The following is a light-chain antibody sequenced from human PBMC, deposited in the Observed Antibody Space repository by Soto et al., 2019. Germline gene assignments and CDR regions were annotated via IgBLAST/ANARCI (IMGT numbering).Light chain of an antibody. J-gene: IGKJ1*01. V-gene: IGKV1-39*01. Sequence: DIQMTQSPSSLSASVGDRVTITCRASQSVSSYLNWYQQKPGKAPKLLIYAASSLLSGVPSRFSGSGSGTDFTLTISSLQSEDFAIYYCQQYNNWPPWTFGQGTRVEVK. CDR2: AAS. CDR3: QQYNNWPPWT. CDR1: QSVSSY.